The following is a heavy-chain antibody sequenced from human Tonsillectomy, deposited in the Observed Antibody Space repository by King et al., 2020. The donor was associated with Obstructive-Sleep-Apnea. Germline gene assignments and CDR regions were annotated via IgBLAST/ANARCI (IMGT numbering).Heavy chain of an antibody. J-gene: IGHJ6*02. D-gene: IGHD4-17*01. Sequence: VQLQESGPGLVKPSETLSLTCTASGGSISSYYWSWIRQPPGKGLEWIGYIYYSGSTNYNPSLKSRVTISVDTSKNQFSLKLSSVTAADTAVYYCAREPVNYGMDVWGQGTTVTVSS. CDR3: AREPVNYGMDV. V-gene: IGHV4-59*01. CDR1: GGSISSYY. CDR2: IYYSGST.